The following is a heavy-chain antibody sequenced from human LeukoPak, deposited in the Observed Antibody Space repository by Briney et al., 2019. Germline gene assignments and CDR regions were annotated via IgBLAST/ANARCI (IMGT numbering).Heavy chain of an antibody. V-gene: IGHV3-21*01. Sequence: GGSLRLSCAGSGFTFSRYNMNWFRQAPGKGLERVSSICSRSSYIFYADSVKGRFTISRDNAKNSLYLQMNSLGAEDTAVYYCARDAQWLVPEGYYYYMDVWGKGTTVTVSS. D-gene: IGHD6-19*01. CDR2: ICSRSSYI. CDR1: GFTFSRYN. J-gene: IGHJ6*03. CDR3: ARDAQWLVPEGYYYYMDV.